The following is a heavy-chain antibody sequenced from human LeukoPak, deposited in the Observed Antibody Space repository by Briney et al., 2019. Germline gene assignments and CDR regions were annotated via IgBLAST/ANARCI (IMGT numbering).Heavy chain of an antibody. V-gene: IGHV3-53*01. CDR2: IYSVGDT. Sequence: GRSLRLSCTASGFTVSSNCMSWVRQAPGKGLEWVSLIYSVGDTYYADSVKGRFTISRDNSKNTLYLQMNSLRAEDTAVYYCAREVYYYDSSGYLYYFDYWGQGTLVTVSS. CDR1: GFTVSSNC. D-gene: IGHD3-22*01. CDR3: AREVYYYDSSGYLYYFDY. J-gene: IGHJ4*02.